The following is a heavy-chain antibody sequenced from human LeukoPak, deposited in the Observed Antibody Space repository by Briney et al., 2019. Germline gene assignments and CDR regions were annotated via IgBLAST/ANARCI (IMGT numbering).Heavy chain of an antibody. CDR3: ARGRADSSSWYRAFDI. D-gene: IGHD6-13*01. CDR1: GGSISSYY. CDR2: IYYTGRT. Sequence: SETLSLTCAVSGGSISSYYWSWIRQPPGRGLEWLGYIYYTGRTDYNPSLKSRVTISVDTSKNQFSLKLSSVTAADTAVYYCARGRADSSSWYRAFDIWGQGTMVTVSS. J-gene: IGHJ3*02. V-gene: IGHV4-59*12.